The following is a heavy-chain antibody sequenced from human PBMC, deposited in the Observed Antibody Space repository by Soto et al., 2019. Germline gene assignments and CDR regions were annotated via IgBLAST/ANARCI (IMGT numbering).Heavy chain of an antibody. J-gene: IGHJ6*02. D-gene: IGHD6-6*01. Sequence: PSETLSLTCTVSGGSISSYYWSWIRQPPGKGLEWIGYIYYSGSTNYNPSLKSRVTISVDTSKNQLSLKLSSVTAADTAVYYCARTPQSSRYYYYGMDVWGQGTTVTVSS. CDR1: GGSISSYY. CDR2: IYYSGST. V-gene: IGHV4-59*01. CDR3: ARTPQSSRYYYYGMDV.